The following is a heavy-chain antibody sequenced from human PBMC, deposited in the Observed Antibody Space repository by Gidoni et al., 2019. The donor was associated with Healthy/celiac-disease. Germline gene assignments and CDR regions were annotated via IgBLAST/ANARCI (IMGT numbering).Heavy chain of an antibody. J-gene: IGHJ4*02. CDR1: GFTFSSDG. D-gene: IGHD5-12*01. CDR3: AKDVRDGYNYVGDY. V-gene: IGHV3-30*18. CDR2: ISDDGSNK. Sequence: QVQLVESGGGVVQPGRYLRLSCVASGFTFSSDGMHWARQAPGKGLEWEAVISDDGSNKYYADSVKGRFTISRDNSKNTLYLQMNSLRAEDTAVYYCAKDVRDGYNYVGDYWGQGTLVTVSS.